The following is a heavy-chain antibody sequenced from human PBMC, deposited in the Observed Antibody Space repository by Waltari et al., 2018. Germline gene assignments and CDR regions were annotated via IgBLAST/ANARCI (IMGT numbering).Heavy chain of an antibody. Sequence: QVHLVQSGAEVQKPGASAKGSCKAQCYTFTNFGINWVRQAPGQGLGWMGWISGYSGNTNYEQKLQGRVTMTTDTSTSTAYLELRGLRSDDTAVYYCARGGGPRTIVAVTFDYWGQGTLVTVSS. CDR3: ARGGGPRTIVAVTFDY. CDR2: ISGYSGNT. V-gene: IGHV1-18*01. D-gene: IGHD6-19*01. CDR1: CYTFTNFG. J-gene: IGHJ4*02.